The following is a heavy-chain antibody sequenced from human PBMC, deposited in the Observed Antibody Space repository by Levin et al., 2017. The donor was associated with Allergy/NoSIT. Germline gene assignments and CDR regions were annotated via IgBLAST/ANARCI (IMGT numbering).Heavy chain of an antibody. V-gene: IGHV4-34*01. CDR1: GGSFSGYY. J-gene: IGHJ4*02. D-gene: IGHD5-18*01. CDR2: INHSGST. Sequence: SETLSLTCAVYGGSFSGYYWSWIRQPPGKGLEWIGEINHSGSTNYNPSLKSRVTISVDTSKNQFSLKLSSVTAADTAVYYCARGSRRYRRGYSDGQGYYFDYWGQGTLVTVSS. CDR3: ARGSRRYRRGYSDGQGYYFDY.